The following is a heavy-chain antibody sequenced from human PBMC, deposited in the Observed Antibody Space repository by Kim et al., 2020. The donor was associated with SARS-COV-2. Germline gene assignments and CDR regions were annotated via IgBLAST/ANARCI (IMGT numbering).Heavy chain of an antibody. Sequence: ASVKVSCKASVYTFTSYYMHWVRQAPGQGLEWMGIINPSGGSTSYAQKFQGRVTMTRDTSTSTVYMELSSLRSEDTAVYYYARDPRGRAAAGTIQEDYWGQGTLVTVSS. CDR3: ARDPRGRAAAGTIQEDY. V-gene: IGHV1-46*01. CDR1: VYTFTSYY. CDR2: INPSGGST. J-gene: IGHJ4*02. D-gene: IGHD6-13*01.